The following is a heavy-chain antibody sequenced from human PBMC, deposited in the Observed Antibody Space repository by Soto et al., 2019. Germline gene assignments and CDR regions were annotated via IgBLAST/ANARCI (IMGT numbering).Heavy chain of an antibody. CDR2: MNPKSGNT. V-gene: IGHV1-8*02. Sequence: GASVKVSCKASGYTFTNYDINWVRQATGQGLEWMGWMNPKSGNTGYAQQFQGRVIMTRSTSISTAYMELSSLRSEDTAVYYCARVEYYYDSSGPTIGMDVWGQGTTVTVSS. CDR1: GYTFTNYD. CDR3: ARVEYYYDSSGPTIGMDV. D-gene: IGHD3-22*01. J-gene: IGHJ6*02.